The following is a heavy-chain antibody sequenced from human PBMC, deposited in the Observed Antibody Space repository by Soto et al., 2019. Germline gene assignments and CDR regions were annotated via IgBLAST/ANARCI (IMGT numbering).Heavy chain of an antibody. Sequence: QVRLQESGPGLVKPSGTLSLTCLVSGGSMSSPNWWTWVRQAPVKGLEWIAEIHHSGATNYSPSLTSRAVISIDKSNNQFSLQLTSVTAADTAVYYCVTGSPYYYGSGGMWDSWGRGALVTVSS. CDR2: IHHSGAT. J-gene: IGHJ4*02. D-gene: IGHD3-10*01. V-gene: IGHV4-4*02. CDR3: VTGSPYYYGSGGMWDS. CDR1: GGSMSSPNW.